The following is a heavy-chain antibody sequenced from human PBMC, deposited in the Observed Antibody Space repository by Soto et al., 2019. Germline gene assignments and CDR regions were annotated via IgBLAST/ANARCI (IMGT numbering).Heavy chain of an antibody. J-gene: IGHJ3*02. Sequence: SETLSLTCTVSGGPISSGDYYWSWIRQPPGKGLEWIGYIYYSGSTYYNPSLKSRVTISVDTSKNQFSLKLSSVTAADTAVYYCARSHRGARDAFDIWGQGTMVTVSS. CDR3: ARSHRGARDAFDI. V-gene: IGHV4-30-4*01. CDR2: IYYSGST. D-gene: IGHD1-26*01. CDR1: GGPISSGDYY.